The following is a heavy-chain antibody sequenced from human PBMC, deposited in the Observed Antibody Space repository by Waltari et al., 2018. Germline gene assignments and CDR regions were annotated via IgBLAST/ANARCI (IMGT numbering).Heavy chain of an antibody. Sequence: EVQLVESGGGLVQPGGSLRLSCSASGFTFSSYWLNWFRHAPGKGLVWVSRINSDGSSTSYADSVKGRFTIARDNAKNTLYLQMNSLRAEDTAVYYCARPYDILTGYGCGVWGKGTTVTVSS. D-gene: IGHD3-9*01. J-gene: IGHJ6*04. CDR2: INSDGSST. CDR1: GFTFSSYW. CDR3: ARPYDILTGYGCGV. V-gene: IGHV3-74*01.